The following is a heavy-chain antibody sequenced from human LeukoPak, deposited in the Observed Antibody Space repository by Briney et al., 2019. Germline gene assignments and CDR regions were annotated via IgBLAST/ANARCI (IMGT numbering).Heavy chain of an antibody. CDR1: GGTFGSYA. Sequence: SVTVSSKASGGTFGSYAISWVRQAPGQGLEWMGGIIPIFGTANYAQKFQGRVTITTDESTSTAYMELSSLRSEDTAVYYCARGIGRDGYNSPDYYYYYMDVWGKGTTVTVSS. CDR2: IIPIFGTA. CDR3: ARGIGRDGYNSPDYYYYYMDV. J-gene: IGHJ6*03. V-gene: IGHV1-69*05. D-gene: IGHD5-24*01.